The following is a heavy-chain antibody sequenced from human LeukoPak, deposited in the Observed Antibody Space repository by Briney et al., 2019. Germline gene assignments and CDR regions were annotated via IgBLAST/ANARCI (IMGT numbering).Heavy chain of an antibody. CDR2: AYYTGDT. J-gene: IGHJ3*02. CDR1: GGSIISDTYY. D-gene: IGHD1-20*01. CDR3: ARDKWNDFGDAFDI. Sequence: PSETLSLTCTVSGGSIISDTYYWAWIRQPPGKGLEWIGSAYYTGDTYYNPSLKSRVTISVDTSKNQFSLKLSSVTAADTAVYYCARDKWNDFGDAFDIWGQGTMVTVSS. V-gene: IGHV4-39*07.